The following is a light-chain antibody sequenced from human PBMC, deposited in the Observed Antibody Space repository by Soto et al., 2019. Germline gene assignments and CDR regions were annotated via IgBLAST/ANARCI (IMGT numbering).Light chain of an antibody. Sequence: DIQMTQSPSSLSASVGDRVTITCRASQGISSWLAWYQQKPGKAPKVLIYDASTLETGVPSRFSGGGSGTDFTFTISSLQPEDIATYHCQQYDSLPITFGQGTRLEIK. CDR1: QGISSW. J-gene: IGKJ5*01. CDR2: DAS. V-gene: IGKV1-33*01. CDR3: QQYDSLPIT.